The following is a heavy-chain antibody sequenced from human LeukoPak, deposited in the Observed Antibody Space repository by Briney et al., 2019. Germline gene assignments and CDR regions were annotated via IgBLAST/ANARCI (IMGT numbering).Heavy chain of an antibody. CDR1: GGSISRSNW. D-gene: IGHD3-3*01. V-gene: IGHV4-4*02. CDR3: ARGVRIRFYYYMDV. CDR2: IYHSGST. Sequence: AGTLSLTCAVSGGSISRSNWWSWVRQPPGKGLEWIGEIYHSGSTNYNPSLKRRVTISVDKAKNQFSLKLSSVTAADTAVYYCARGVRIRFYYYMDVWGKGTTVTVSS. J-gene: IGHJ6*03.